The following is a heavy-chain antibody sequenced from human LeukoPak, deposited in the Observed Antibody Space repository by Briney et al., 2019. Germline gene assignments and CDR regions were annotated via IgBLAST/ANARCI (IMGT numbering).Heavy chain of an antibody. V-gene: IGHV1-18*04. D-gene: IGHD3-10*01. CDR2: IGTHNGNT. CDR3: ARDRAYYPLPVDY. Sequence: ASVKVSCKASGYTFTGYYMHWVRQAPGQGLEWMGWIGTHNGNTNYAQKFQGRVIMTTDTSTSTAYMELGSLRSDDTAVYYCARDRAYYPLPVDYWGQGTLVTVSS. J-gene: IGHJ4*02. CDR1: GYTFTGYY.